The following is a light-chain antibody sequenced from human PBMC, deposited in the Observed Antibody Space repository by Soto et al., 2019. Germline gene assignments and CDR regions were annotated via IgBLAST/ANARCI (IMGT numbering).Light chain of an antibody. Sequence: EIVLTQSPGTLSLSPGERATLPCRASQSVSSSYLAWYQQKPGQAPRLLIYGASSRATGIPDGFSGSGSGTDFTLTISRLEPEDFAVYYCQQYGSSPLTFGGGTKVDIK. CDR2: GAS. CDR1: QSVSSSY. CDR3: QQYGSSPLT. V-gene: IGKV3-20*01. J-gene: IGKJ4*01.